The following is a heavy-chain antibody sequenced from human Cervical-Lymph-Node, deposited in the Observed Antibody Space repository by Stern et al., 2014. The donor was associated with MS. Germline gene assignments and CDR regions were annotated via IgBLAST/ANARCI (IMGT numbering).Heavy chain of an antibody. V-gene: IGHV3-30-3*01. Sequence: VQLEESGGGVVQPGGSLRLSCAVSGFNFSPYAMHWVRQAPGKALEWVAAVSAEGNNKYHADSVKGRFTISRDNSKNTVYLQMNSLRDDDTALYYCATQIWFDYWGQGTLVTVSS. CDR1: GFNFSPYA. D-gene: IGHD3-16*01. CDR2: VSAEGNNK. CDR3: ATQIWFDY. J-gene: IGHJ4*02.